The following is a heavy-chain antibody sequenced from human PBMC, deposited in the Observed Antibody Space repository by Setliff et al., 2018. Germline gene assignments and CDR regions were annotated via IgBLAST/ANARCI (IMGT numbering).Heavy chain of an antibody. J-gene: IGHJ6*02. CDR1: GGSIINSYY. V-gene: IGHV4-4*07. D-gene: IGHD3-16*01. CDR3: ARSMIQRNYYCGLDV. CDR2: ISTSGST. Sequence: PSETLSLTCTVSGGSIINSYYWSWIRQPAGKGLEWIGRISTSGSTNYNPSLKSRVTVSLDTSKNQFSLKLTSVTAADTAVYYCARSMIQRNYYCGLDVWGQGTTVTVSS.